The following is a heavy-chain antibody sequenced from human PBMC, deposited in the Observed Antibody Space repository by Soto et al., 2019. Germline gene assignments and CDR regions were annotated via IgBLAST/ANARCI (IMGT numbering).Heavy chain of an antibody. CDR3: AKQEDLGALES. CDR1: GNAFTSFW. J-gene: IGHJ3*02. D-gene: IGHD3-16*01. V-gene: IGHV5-51*01. CDR2: IYPGDSDT. Sequence: GESLKISCKISGNAFTSFWVVWVRQMPGRGLEWMGNIYPGDSDTRYTPPFQGQVTISADKSTNTAYLQWHSLQASGTALYYCAKQEDLGALESWGQGTKVTVSS.